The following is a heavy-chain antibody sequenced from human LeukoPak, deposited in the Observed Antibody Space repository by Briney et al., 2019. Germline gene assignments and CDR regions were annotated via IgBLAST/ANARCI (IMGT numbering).Heavy chain of an antibody. D-gene: IGHD6-6*01. CDR3: ARWYSSSSGLGY. CDR2: IYHSGST. J-gene: IGHJ4*02. Sequence: KPSETLSLTCTVSGYSISSGYYWGWIRQPPGKGLEWIGEIYHSGSTNYNPSLKSRVTISVDKSKNQFSLKLSSVTAADTAVYYCARWYSSSSGLGYWGQGTLVTVSS. V-gene: IGHV4-38-2*02. CDR1: GYSISSGYY.